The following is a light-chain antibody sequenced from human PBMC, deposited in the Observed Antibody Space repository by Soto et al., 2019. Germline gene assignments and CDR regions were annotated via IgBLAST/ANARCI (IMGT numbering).Light chain of an antibody. CDR3: QQYNSYRT. Sequence: DIQMTQSPSTLSASVGDRVTITCRASQSISSWLAWYQQKPGKAPKLLIYDASSLESGVPSRFSGSGSGTEFTITISRLQPDDFATYYCQQYNSYRTFGQGTKVEIK. CDR2: DAS. CDR1: QSISSW. J-gene: IGKJ1*01. V-gene: IGKV1-5*01.